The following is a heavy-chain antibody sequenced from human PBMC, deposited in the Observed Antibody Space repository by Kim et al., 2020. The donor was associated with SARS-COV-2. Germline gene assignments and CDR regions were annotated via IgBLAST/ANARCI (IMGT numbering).Heavy chain of an antibody. CDR3: ARGYSGYDYFDY. J-gene: IGHJ4*02. CDR2: ISYDGSNK. V-gene: IGHV3-30*04. D-gene: IGHD5-12*01. Sequence: GGSPRLSCAASGFTFSSYAMHWVRQAPGKGLEWVAVISYDGSNKYYADSVKGRFTISRDNSKNTLYLQMNSLRAEDTAVYYCARGYSGYDYFDYWGQGTLVTVSS. CDR1: GFTFSSYA.